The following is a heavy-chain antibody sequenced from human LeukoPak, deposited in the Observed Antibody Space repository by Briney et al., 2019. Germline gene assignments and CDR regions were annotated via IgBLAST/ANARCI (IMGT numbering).Heavy chain of an antibody. Sequence: GGSLRLSCAAPGLPHSGSAMHWVRQASRKGREGVGRITSKANSYETVYAASMNGRFTISRDDSKNTAYLQMNSLKTEDTAVYYCAGGRGWYSPDYWGQGTLVTVSS. CDR3: AGGRGWYSPDY. V-gene: IGHV3-73*01. CDR2: ITSKANSYET. J-gene: IGHJ4*02. CDR1: GLPHSGSA. D-gene: IGHD6-19*01.